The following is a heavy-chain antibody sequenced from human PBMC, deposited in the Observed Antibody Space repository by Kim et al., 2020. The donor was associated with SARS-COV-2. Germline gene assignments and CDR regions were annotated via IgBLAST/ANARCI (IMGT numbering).Heavy chain of an antibody. Sequence: GGSLRLSCAASGFTFSSYAMHWVRQAPGKGLEWVAVISYDGSNKYYADSVKGRFTISRDNSKNTLYLQMNSLRAEDTAVYYCARDGEVVAATMWYYYYGMDVWGQGTTVTVSS. J-gene: IGHJ6*02. CDR2: ISYDGSNK. CDR1: GFTFSSYA. V-gene: IGHV3-30*04. D-gene: IGHD2-15*01. CDR3: ARDGEVVAATMWYYYYGMDV.